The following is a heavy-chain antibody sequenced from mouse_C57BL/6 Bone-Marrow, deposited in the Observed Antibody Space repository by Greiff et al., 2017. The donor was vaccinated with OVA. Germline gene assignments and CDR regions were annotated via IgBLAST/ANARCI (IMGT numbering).Heavy chain of an antibody. V-gene: IGHV5-6*01. CDR2: ISSGGSYT. CDR3: ARPHYDYEWYFDV. D-gene: IGHD2-4*01. Sequence: VQLQQSGGDLVKPGGSLKLSCAASGFTFSSYGMSWVRQTPDKRLEWVATISSGGSYTSYPDSVKGRFTISRDNAKNTLYLQMSSLKSEDTAMYYCARPHYDYEWYFDVWGTGTTVTVSS. CDR1: GFTFSSYG. J-gene: IGHJ1*03.